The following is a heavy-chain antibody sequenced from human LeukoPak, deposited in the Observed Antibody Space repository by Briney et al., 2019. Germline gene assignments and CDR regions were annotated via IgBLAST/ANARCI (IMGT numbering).Heavy chain of an antibody. CDR3: ARRSGPGFDH. V-gene: IGHV5-51*01. CDR1: GYSFTSLW. J-gene: IGHJ5*02. D-gene: IGHD1-14*01. Sequence: GESLKISCKGSGYSFTSLWIGWVGQMPGKGLEWMGIIYPGDSDTRYSPSFEGQVTISADKSISTTYLEWSNLKASDCAVYYCARRSGPGFDHWGQGTLVTVSS. CDR2: IYPGDSDT.